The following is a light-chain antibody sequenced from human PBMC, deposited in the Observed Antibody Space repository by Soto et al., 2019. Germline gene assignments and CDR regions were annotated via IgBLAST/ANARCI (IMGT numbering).Light chain of an antibody. CDR2: GAS. V-gene: IGKV3-15*01. CDR1: QSVSSN. Sequence: LSASRGPRPSLTYRVSQSVSSNLACYQKKPVQAPRLLXYGASTRATGIPARFSGSGSGTELTLTSMRFQYECLAAFSFHQDNCWAPGTLAEGTKVDIK. CDR3: HQDNCWAPGT. J-gene: IGKJ4*01.